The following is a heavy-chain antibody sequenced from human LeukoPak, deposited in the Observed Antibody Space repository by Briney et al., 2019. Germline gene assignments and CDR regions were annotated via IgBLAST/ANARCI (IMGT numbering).Heavy chain of an antibody. CDR2: ISSSGSTI. V-gene: IGHV3-48*03. J-gene: IGHJ6*04. Sequence: PGGSLRLSCAASGFNFSSYEMNWVRQAPGKGLEWVSYISSSGSTIYYADSVKGRFTISRDNAKNSLYLQMNSLRAEDTAVYYCARDSGQLLFGYYYYYGMDVWGKGTTVTVSS. D-gene: IGHD2-2*01. CDR1: GFNFSSYE. CDR3: ARDSGQLLFGYYYYYGMDV.